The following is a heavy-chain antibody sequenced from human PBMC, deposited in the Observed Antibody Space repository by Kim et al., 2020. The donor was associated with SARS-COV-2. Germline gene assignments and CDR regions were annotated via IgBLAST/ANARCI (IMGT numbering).Heavy chain of an antibody. Sequence: GGSLRLSCAASGFTFSSYAMHWVRQAPGKGLEWVAVISYDGSNKYYADSVKGRFTISRDNSKNTLYLQMNSLRAEDTAVYYCARDQELLWFGDLMDYWGQGTLVTVSS. CDR2: ISYDGSNK. CDR3: ARDQELLWFGDLMDY. CDR1: GFTFSSYA. J-gene: IGHJ4*02. V-gene: IGHV3-30*04. D-gene: IGHD3-10*01.